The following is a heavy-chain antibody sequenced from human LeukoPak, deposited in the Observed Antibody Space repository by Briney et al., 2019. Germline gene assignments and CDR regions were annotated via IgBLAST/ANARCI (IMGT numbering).Heavy chain of an antibody. V-gene: IGHV1-69*13. D-gene: IGHD6-19*01. CDR2: IIPIFGTA. Sequence: ASVKVSCKASGGTFSSYAICWVRQAPGQGLEWMGGIIPIFGTANYAQKFQGRVTITADESTSTAYMELSSLRSEDTAVYYCARDLESSGLFDYWGQGTLVTVSS. J-gene: IGHJ4*02. CDR3: ARDLESSGLFDY. CDR1: GGTFSSYA.